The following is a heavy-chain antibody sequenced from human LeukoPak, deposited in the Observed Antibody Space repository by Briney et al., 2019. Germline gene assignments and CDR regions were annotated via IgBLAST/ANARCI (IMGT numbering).Heavy chain of an antibody. CDR3: ARWGASVGFDY. CDR1: GFTVSSNY. Sequence: PRGSLRLSCAASGFTVSSNYMSWVRQAPGKGLEWVSVIYSGGSTYYADSVKGRFTISRDNSKNTLYLQMNSLRAEDTAVYYCARWGASVGFDYWGQGTLVTVSS. V-gene: IGHV3-66*01. D-gene: IGHD3-16*01. CDR2: IYSGGST. J-gene: IGHJ4*02.